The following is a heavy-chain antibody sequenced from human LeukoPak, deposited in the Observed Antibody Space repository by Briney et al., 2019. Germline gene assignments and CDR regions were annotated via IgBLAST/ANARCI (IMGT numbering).Heavy chain of an antibody. CDR2: IWYDRSNK. D-gene: IGHD5-18*01. V-gene: IGHV3-33*01. Sequence: GRSLRLSCAASGFTFSSYGMHWVRQAPGKGLEWVAVIWYDRSNKYYADSVKGRFTISRDNSKNTLYLQMNSLRAEDTAVYYCTRGYSYGYGVGYFDYWGQGTLVTVSS. CDR3: TRGYSYGYGVGYFDY. J-gene: IGHJ4*02. CDR1: GFTFSSYG.